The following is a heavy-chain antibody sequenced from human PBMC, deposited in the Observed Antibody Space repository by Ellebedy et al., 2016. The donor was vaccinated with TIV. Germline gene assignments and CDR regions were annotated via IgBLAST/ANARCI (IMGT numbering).Heavy chain of an antibody. V-gene: IGHV5-51*01. CDR1: GYSFTSYW. D-gene: IGHD3-9*01. CDR2: IYPGDSDT. CDR3: ARRLRYFDYGGFDF. J-gene: IGHJ3*01. Sequence: GESLKISCKGSGYSFTSYWIGWVRQMPGKGLEWMGIIYPGDSDTRHSPSFQGQVTISADKSINTAYLQWSSLKASDTAMYFCARRLRYFDYGGFDFWGQGTMITVSS.